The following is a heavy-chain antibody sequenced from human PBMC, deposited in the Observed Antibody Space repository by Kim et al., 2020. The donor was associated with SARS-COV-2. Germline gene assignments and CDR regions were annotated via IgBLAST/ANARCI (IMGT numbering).Heavy chain of an antibody. J-gene: IGHJ3*02. CDR2: ISSSGSTI. CDR3: ARDISRGAYYYDSSQAFDI. CDR1: GFTFSDYY. D-gene: IGHD3-22*01. V-gene: IGHV3-11*01. Sequence: GGSLRLSCAASGFTFSDYYMSWIRQAPGKGLEWVSYISSSGSTIYYADSVKGRFTISRDNAKNSLYLQMNSLRAEDTAVYYCARDISRGAYYYDSSQAFDIWGQGTMVTVSS.